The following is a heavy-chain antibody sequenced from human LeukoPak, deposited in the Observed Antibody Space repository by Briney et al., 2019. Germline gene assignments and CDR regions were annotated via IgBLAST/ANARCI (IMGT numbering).Heavy chain of an antibody. D-gene: IGHD6-13*01. Sequence: ASVKVSCKASGYTFTSYDINWVRQATGQGLEWMGWMNPNSGNTGYAQKFQGRVTMTRNTSISTAYMELSSLRSEDTAVYYCARVLWGAAGTEKASFDYWGQGTLVTVSS. CDR3: ARVLWGAAGTEKASFDY. CDR2: MNPNSGNT. V-gene: IGHV1-8*01. J-gene: IGHJ4*02. CDR1: GYTFTSYD.